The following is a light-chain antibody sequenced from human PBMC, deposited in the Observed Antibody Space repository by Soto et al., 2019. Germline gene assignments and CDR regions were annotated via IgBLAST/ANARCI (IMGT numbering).Light chain of an antibody. CDR1: QHVSSN. CDR2: RAS. J-gene: IGKJ2*01. CDR3: QQYNNWPYT. V-gene: IGKV3-15*01. Sequence: EIVMTQSPATLSVSPGGSATLSCRASQHVSSNFAWYRQKPGQAPTLLIYRASTRATGIPARFSGSGSGTEFTLTISSMQSEAFAVYYCQQYNNWPYTFGQGTKLEIK.